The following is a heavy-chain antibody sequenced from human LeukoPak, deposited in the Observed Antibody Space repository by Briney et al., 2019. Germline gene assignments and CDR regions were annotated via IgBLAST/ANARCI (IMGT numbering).Heavy chain of an antibody. CDR1: GYTFTGYY. CDR3: ARVGGYDFWSGLDRYYFDY. CDR2: INPNSGGT. V-gene: IGHV1-2*02. J-gene: IGHJ4*02. Sequence: ASVKVSCKASGYTFTGYYMHWVRQAPGQGLEWMGWINPNSGGTNYAQKFQGRVAMTRDTSISTAYMELSRLRSDDTAVYYCARVGGYDFWSGLDRYYFDYWGQGTLVTVPS. D-gene: IGHD3-3*01.